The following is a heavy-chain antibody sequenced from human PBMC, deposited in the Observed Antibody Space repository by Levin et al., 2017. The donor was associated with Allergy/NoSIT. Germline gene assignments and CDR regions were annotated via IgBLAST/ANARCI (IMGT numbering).Heavy chain of an antibody. J-gene: IGHJ4*02. CDR1: GFTFSNFG. V-gene: IGHV3-33*01. CDR3: ARDRYSAVAGIDWTHPLDY. Sequence: GESLKISCAASGFTFSNFGIHWVRQAPGKGLEWVSAIWYDGSNKYYRDYVKGRFTISRDNSKNTLYLQMDSLRVEDTAVYYCARDRYSAVAGIDWTHPLDYWGQGTLVTVSS. D-gene: IGHD6-19*01. CDR2: IWYDGSNK.